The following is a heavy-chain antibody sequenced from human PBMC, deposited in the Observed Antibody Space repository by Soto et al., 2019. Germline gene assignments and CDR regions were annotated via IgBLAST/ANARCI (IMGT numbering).Heavy chain of an antibody. J-gene: IGHJ6*03. CDR2: MNPNSGNT. D-gene: IGHD3-10*01. CDR1: GYTFTSYD. V-gene: IGHV1-8*01. CDR3: ARVVVPMVRGVIIGLSHYYYYMDV. Sequence: ASVKVSCKASGYTFTSYDINWVRQATGQGLEWMGWMNPNSGNTGYAQKFQGRVTMTRNTSISTAYMELSSLRSEDTAVYYCARVVVPMVRGVIIGLSHYYYYMDVWGKGTTVTV.